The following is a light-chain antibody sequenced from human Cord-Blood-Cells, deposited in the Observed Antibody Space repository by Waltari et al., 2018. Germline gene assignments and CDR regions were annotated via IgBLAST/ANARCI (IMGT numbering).Light chain of an antibody. Sequence: DIQMTQSPSSLSASVGDRVTITCRESQSISSYLNWYQQKPGKAPKLLIYAASSLQSGVPSRVRGSGSGTDVTLTISSLQPEDCATYYCQQSYSTPYSFGQGTKLEIK. V-gene: IGKV1-39*01. CDR2: AAS. CDR1: QSISSY. J-gene: IGKJ2*03. CDR3: QQSYSTPYS.